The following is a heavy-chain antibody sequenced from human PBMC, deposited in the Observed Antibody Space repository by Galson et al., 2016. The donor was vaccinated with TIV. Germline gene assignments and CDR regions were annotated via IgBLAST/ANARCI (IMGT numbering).Heavy chain of an antibody. Sequence: SVKVSCKASGYSFTTYTMHWVRQAPGQRLEWMGWINAGNGNTKYSQKFQGRVTITRDTSASTAYMELSSLRTEDTAIYSCARVFGDYCFDYWGQGTLVSVPS. CDR2: INAGNGNT. J-gene: IGHJ4*02. CDR3: ARVFGDYCFDY. D-gene: IGHD4-17*01. V-gene: IGHV1-3*01. CDR1: GYSFTTYT.